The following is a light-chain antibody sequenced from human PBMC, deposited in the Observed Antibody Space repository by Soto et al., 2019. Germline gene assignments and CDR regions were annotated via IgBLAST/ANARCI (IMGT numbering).Light chain of an antibody. V-gene: IGKV3-11*01. Sequence: DIVLTQSPSTLSLSPGERVSLSCRASQSVNTYFAWYQQKPGQAPRLLIYDASSRATGIPARFSGSGSGTDYTLTISSRQPEDFAIYYCQQRNSWPLTFGHGTRVEI. CDR3: QQRNSWPLT. CDR2: DAS. J-gene: IGKJ1*01. CDR1: QSVNTY.